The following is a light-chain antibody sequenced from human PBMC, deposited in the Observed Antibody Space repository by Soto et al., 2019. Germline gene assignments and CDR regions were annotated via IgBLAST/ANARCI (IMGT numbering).Light chain of an antibody. V-gene: IGLV2-14*03. CDR2: DVS. CDR1: NRDIGGYNY. Sequence: QSVLTQPASVSGSPGQTITISCTGTNRDIGGYNYVSWYQQHPGKAPKLMIFDVSNRPSGVSNRFSGSKSGDTASLTISGLQAEDEADYYCSSYTTTNTLVIFGGGTKLTVL. J-gene: IGLJ2*01. CDR3: SSYTTTNTLVI.